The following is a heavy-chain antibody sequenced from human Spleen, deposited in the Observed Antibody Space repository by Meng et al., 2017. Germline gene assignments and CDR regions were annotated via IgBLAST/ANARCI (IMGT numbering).Heavy chain of an antibody. J-gene: IGHJ3*02. V-gene: IGHV3-30*01. CDR3: ASNTEAAAGNSVAFDI. CDR2: ISYDGSNK. CDR1: GFIFTGYH. Sequence: GGSLRLSCAASGFIFTGYHMHWVRQAPGKGLEWVAVISYDGSNKYYADSVKGRFTISRDKSKNTLYLQMNSLRAEDTAVYYCASNTEAAAGNSVAFDIWGQGTMVTVSS. D-gene: IGHD6-13*01.